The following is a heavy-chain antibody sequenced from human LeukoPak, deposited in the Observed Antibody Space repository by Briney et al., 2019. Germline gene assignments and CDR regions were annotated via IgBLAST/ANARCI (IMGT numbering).Heavy chain of an antibody. CDR3: AHAKARIAARPRFFDY. CDR2: IYWDDDK. CDR1: GFSLSTSGVG. D-gene: IGHD6-6*01. Sequence: SGPTLVKPTQTLTLTCTFSGFSLSTSGVGVGWIRQPPGKALEWLALIYWDDDKRYSPSLKSRLTITKDTSKYQVVLTMTNMDPVDTATYYCAHAKARIAARPRFFDYWGQGTLVTVSS. V-gene: IGHV2-5*02. J-gene: IGHJ4*02.